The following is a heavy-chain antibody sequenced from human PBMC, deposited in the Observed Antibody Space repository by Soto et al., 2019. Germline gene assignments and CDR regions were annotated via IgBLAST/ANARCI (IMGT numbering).Heavy chain of an antibody. CDR1: GFTFSSYG. D-gene: IGHD3-22*01. CDR3: AKGPLGSGYYSGPEYFQH. CDR2: ISYDGSNK. J-gene: IGHJ1*01. V-gene: IGHV3-30*18. Sequence: QVQLVESGGGVVQPGRSLRLSCAASGFTFSSYGMHWVRQAPGKGLEWVAVISYDGSNKYYADSVKGRFTISRDKSKNTLYLQMNSLRAEDTAVYYCAKGPLGSGYYSGPEYFQHWGQGTLVTVSS.